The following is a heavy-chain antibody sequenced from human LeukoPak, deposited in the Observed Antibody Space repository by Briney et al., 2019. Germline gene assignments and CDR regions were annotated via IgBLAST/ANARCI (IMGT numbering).Heavy chain of an antibody. CDR2: IYYSGST. J-gene: IGHJ4*02. D-gene: IGHD1-26*01. V-gene: IGHV4-59*01. CDR1: GGSISNYY. CDR3: ARVGIQSGNYLGEGLDF. Sequence: RPSETLSLTCTVFGGSISNYYWSWIRKPPGQGLEWIGYIYYSGSTNYNPSLKSRVTILVDTSKNQFSLKLSSVTAADSAVYYCARVGIQSGNYLGEGLDFWGQGTLVTVSS.